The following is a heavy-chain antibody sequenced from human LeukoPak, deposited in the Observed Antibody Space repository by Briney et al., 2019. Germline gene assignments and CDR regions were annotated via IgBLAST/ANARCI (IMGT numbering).Heavy chain of an antibody. D-gene: IGHD6-13*01. V-gene: IGHV4-4*07. CDR2: IYTSGST. CDR1: VGSISSYY. Sequence: SETLSLTCTVSVGSISSYYWSWIPQPAGKGREGSGRIYTSGSTNYNPSLKSRVTMSVDTSKNQFSLKLSSVTAAATAVYYCARVFSSGWYLFDYWGQGTLVTVSS. J-gene: IGHJ4*02. CDR3: ARVFSSGWYLFDY.